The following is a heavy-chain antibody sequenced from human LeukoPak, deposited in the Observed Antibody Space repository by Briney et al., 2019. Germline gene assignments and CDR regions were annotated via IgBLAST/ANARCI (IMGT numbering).Heavy chain of an antibody. V-gene: IGHV3-20*01. Sequence: GGSLRLSCAASGFTFDDYGMSWVRQAPGKGLEWVSGINWNGGSTGYADSVKGRFTISRDNAKNSLYLQMNSLRAEDTALYHCARNMPFVYSYYYNMDVGGKGTTVPAS. CDR2: INWNGGST. CDR1: GFTFDDYG. CDR3: ARNMPFVYSYYYNMDV. J-gene: IGHJ6*03. D-gene: IGHD2-2*01.